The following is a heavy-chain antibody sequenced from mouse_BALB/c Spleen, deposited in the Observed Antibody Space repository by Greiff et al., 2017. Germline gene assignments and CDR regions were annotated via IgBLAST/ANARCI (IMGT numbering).Heavy chain of an antibody. V-gene: IGHV5-12-2*01. CDR3: ARLHYYGSFAY. J-gene: IGHJ3*01. D-gene: IGHD1-2*01. CDR2: ISNGGGST. CDR1: GFTFSSYT. Sequence: DVMLVESGGGLVQPGGSLKLSCAASGFTFSSYTMSWVRQTPEKRLEWVAYISNGGGSTYYPDTVKGRFTISRDNAKNTLYLQMSSLKSEDTAMYYCARLHYYGSFAYWGQGTLVTVSA.